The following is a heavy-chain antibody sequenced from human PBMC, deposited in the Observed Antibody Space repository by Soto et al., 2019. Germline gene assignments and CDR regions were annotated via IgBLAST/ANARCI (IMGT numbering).Heavy chain of an antibody. J-gene: IGHJ5*02. D-gene: IGHD3-3*01. CDR2: ISSSSRTI. Sequence: EVQVVESGGGLVQPGGSLRLSCAASGFTFSSNSMNWVRQAPGKGLEWISYISSSSRTIYADSVKGRFTISRDNAKNSLYLQMNSLRDEDTAVYYCARVIWSGHLTSDLWGQGTLVTGSS. CDR1: GFTFSSNS. CDR3: ARVIWSGHLTSDL. V-gene: IGHV3-48*02.